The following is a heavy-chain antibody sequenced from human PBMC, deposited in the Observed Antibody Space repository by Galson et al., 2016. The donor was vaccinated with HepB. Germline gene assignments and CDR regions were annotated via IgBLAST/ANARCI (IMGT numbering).Heavy chain of an antibody. CDR2: ISHDGSNT. J-gene: IGHJ4*02. D-gene: IGHD1-26*01. CDR3: ARELEKWVSTYGAFDS. CDR1: GLNFSPYG. Sequence: SLRLSCAASGLNFSPYGMHWVHQAPGKGLEWVAGISHDGSNTYHADSVKGRFTISRDNAKQTLFLQMNSLRAEDTAVYYCARELEKWVSTYGAFDSWGQGTLVTVSS. V-gene: IGHV3-30*04.